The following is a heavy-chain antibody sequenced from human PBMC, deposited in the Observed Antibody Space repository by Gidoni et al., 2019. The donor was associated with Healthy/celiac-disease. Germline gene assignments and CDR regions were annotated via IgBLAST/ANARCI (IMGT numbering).Heavy chain of an antibody. J-gene: IGHJ4*02. CDR3: ARRTVTPFDY. CDR2: IYPGDSGT. D-gene: IGHD4-17*01. Sequence: EVQLVQSGAAVKKPGESLTLSCQGSGYCFTSYWIGWVRQMPGKGLAWMGIIYPGDSGTRYSPSFQGQVTISADKSISTAYLQWSSLKASDTAMYYCARRTVTPFDYWGQGTLVTVSS. CDR1: GYCFTSYW. V-gene: IGHV5-51*03.